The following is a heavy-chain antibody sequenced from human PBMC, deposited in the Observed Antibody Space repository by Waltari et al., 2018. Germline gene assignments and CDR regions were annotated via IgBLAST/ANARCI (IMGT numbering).Heavy chain of an antibody. Sequence: EVQLVESGGHLIQPGGSLRLSCAASSFNVSSYYMNWVRQAPGKGLEWVSILYHPGNTYYADSVKGRFTFSRDNSKNTLYLQMNSLRAEDTAVYYCARGNTKYGMDVWGQGTTVTVSS. CDR2: LYHPGNT. CDR1: SFNVSSYY. J-gene: IGHJ6*02. CDR3: ARGNTKYGMDV. V-gene: IGHV3-53*01. D-gene: IGHD3-10*01.